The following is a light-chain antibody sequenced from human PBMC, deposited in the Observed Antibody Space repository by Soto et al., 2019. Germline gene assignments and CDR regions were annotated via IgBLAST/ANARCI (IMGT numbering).Light chain of an antibody. V-gene: IGKV4-1*01. CDR2: WAS. CDR1: QNVLYSSNNKNY. CDR3: QQYYSSPWT. J-gene: IGKJ1*01. Sequence: DIVMTQSPDSLAVSPGERATINCKSSQNVLYSSNNKNYLAWYQQKPGQPPKLLIYWASTRESGVPDRFSGRGSGTDFTLTIDSLQAEDVAVYYCQQYYSSPWTFGQGTKVDIK.